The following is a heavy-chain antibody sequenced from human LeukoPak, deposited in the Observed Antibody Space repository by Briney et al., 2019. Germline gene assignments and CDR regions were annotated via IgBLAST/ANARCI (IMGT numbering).Heavy chain of an antibody. CDR1: GFPFIEYS. CDR3: ARDHNYAFDN. D-gene: IGHD1-1*01. J-gene: IGHJ4*02. Sequence: QTGGSLRLSCTASGFPFIEYSMSWVRQAPGKGLEWISYIGIDSGNTKYADSVRGRFTISADKAKNSLYLQMNSLRVEDTAVYYCARDHNYAFDNWGQGTLVSVAS. CDR2: IGIDSGNT. V-gene: IGHV3-48*01.